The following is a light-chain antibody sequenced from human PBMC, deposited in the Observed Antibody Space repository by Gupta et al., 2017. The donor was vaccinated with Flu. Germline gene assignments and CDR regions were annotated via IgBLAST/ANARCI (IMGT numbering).Light chain of an antibody. CDR1: QSLLHSDGYNY. V-gene: IGKV2-28*01. CDR3: KQNLRLLT. Sequence: DIVMTQSPLSLPVTPGAPASISCRSSQSLLHSDGYNYLDWYLQKPGQSPQLLIYWGSKRDSGVPDRFSGSGSGTDFTLKISRVEAEDVGVYYCKQNLRLLTFGGGTKVEIK. J-gene: IGKJ4*01. CDR2: WGS.